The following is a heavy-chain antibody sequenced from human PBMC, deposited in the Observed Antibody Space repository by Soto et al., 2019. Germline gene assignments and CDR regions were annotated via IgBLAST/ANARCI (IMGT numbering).Heavy chain of an antibody. J-gene: IGHJ5*02. CDR1: GFTFSSYG. Sequence: GGSLRLSCAASGFTFSSYGMHWVRQAPGKGLEWVAVIWYDGSNKYYADSVKGRFTISRNNSKNTLYLQMNSLRAEDTAVYYCARLGLSIAARPWEQDWFDPWGQGTLVTVSS. CDR2: IWYDGSNK. V-gene: IGHV3-33*01. CDR3: ARLGLSIAARPWEQDWFDP. D-gene: IGHD6-6*01.